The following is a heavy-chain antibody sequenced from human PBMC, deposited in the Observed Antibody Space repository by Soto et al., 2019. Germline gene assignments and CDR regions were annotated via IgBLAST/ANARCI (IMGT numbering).Heavy chain of an antibody. CDR1: GFSPRNSA. D-gene: IGHD5-18*01. V-gene: IGHV3-23*01. Sequence: EVQLLESGGGLVQPGGSLRLSCAASGFSPRNSAMSWVRQAPGKGLEWVSAISGSGGDTYYADSVKGRFAISRDYSKNTLSLQVNSLRVDDTAVYYCAKGGSTVMVTGTWGQGTLVTVSS. J-gene: IGHJ5*02. CDR3: AKGGSTVMVTGT. CDR2: ISGSGGDT.